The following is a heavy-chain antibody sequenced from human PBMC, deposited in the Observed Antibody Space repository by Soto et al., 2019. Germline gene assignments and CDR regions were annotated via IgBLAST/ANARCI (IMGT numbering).Heavy chain of an antibody. CDR2: IRSKAYGGTT. CDR3: TRDNTIFGVVRAYYYYGMDV. J-gene: IGHJ6*02. V-gene: IGHV3-49*04. CDR1: GFTFGDYA. D-gene: IGHD3-3*01. Sequence: PGGSLRLSCTASGFTFGDYAMSWVRQAPGKGLEWVGFIRSKAYGGTTEYAASVKGRFTISRDDSKSIAYLQMNSLKTEDTAVYYCTRDNTIFGVVRAYYYYGMDVWGQGTTVTVSS.